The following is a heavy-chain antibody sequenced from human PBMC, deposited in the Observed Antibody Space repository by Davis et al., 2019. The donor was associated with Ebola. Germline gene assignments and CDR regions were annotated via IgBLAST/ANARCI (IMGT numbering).Heavy chain of an antibody. D-gene: IGHD5-24*01. J-gene: IGHJ4*02. CDR3: ARAPAWSGINYYCFDC. Sequence: ASVKVSCKASGYTFTSYDINWVRQATGQGLEWMGWMNPNSGNTGYAQKFQGRVTMTMNTSISTAYMERSSLRSEDTAVYYCARAPAWSGINYYCFDCWGQGTLVTVSS. CDR2: MNPNSGNT. CDR1: GYTFTSYD. V-gene: IGHV1-8*01.